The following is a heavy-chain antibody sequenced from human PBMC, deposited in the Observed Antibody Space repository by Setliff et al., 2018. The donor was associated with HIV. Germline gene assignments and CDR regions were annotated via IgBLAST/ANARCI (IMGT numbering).Heavy chain of an antibody. D-gene: IGHD3-22*01. Sequence: PGGSLRLSCAASGFTFSRYSMNWARQAPGKGLEWVSSISSSSSYIYYADSVKGRFTISRDNAKNSLYLQMNSLRAEDTAVYYCARVVGAYYDSSGYYYSYYFDYWGQGTLVTVSS. CDR2: ISSSSSYI. J-gene: IGHJ4*02. V-gene: IGHV3-21*01. CDR3: ARVVGAYYDSSGYYYSYYFDY. CDR1: GFTFSRYS.